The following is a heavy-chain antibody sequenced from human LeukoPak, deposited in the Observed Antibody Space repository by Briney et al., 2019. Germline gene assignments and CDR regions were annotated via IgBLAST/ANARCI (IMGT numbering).Heavy chain of an antibody. CDR2: ISTAGNLI. J-gene: IGHJ4*02. V-gene: IGHV3-21*01. D-gene: IGHD5-24*01. CDR1: AFTFKTYT. Sequence: PGGSLRLSCVASAFTFKTYTLNWVRQTPGKGLEWVSYISTAGNLINYADSVRGRFTISRDNAKNSLCLYMNSLTREDTAVYYCARTVEGHFDFRGQGTLVTVSS. CDR3: ARTVEGHFDF.